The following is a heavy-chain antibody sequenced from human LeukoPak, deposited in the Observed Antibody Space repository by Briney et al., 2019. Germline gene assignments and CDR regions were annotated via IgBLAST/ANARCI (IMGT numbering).Heavy chain of an antibody. D-gene: IGHD3-10*01. CDR2: ISHSGTT. CDR1: GYSISSGYY. J-gene: IGHJ4*02. CDR3: ARRPRDYYGSGNKRPFDY. V-gene: IGHV4-38-2*02. Sequence: SETLSLTCTVSGYSISSGYYWGWIRQAPGKGLEWIGSISHSGTTYYNPSLKSRVTISVDTSKNQFYLKLSSVTAADTAVYYCARRPRDYYGSGNKRPFDYWGQGTLVTVSS.